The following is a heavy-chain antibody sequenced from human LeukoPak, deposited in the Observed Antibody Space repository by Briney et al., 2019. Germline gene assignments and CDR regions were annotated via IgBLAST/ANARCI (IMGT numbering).Heavy chain of an antibody. Sequence: ASVKVSCKASGYTFTSYYMHWVRQAPGQGLEWMGIINPSGGSTSYAQKLQGRVTMTTDTSTSTAYMELRSLRSDDTAVYYCARDDPLDYWGQGTLVTVSS. V-gene: IGHV1-46*01. CDR3: ARDDPLDY. CDR2: INPSGGST. CDR1: GYTFTSYY. J-gene: IGHJ4*02.